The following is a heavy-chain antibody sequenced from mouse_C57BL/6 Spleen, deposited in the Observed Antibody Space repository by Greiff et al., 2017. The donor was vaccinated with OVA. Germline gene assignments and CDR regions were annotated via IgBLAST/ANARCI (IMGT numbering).Heavy chain of an antibody. CDR1: GYTFTSYW. D-gene: IGHD2-3*01. CDR2: IDPSDSYT. Sequence: QVQLQQPGAELVMPGASVKLSCKASGYTFTSYWMHWVKQRPGQGLEWIGEIDPSDSYTNYNQKFKGKSTLTVDKSSSTAYMQLSSLTSEDSAVYYCARKGDGQRGWYFDVWGTGTTVTVSS. V-gene: IGHV1-69*01. J-gene: IGHJ1*03. CDR3: ARKGDGQRGWYFDV.